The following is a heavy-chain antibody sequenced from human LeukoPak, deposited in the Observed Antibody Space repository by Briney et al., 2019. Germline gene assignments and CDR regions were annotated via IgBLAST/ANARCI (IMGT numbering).Heavy chain of an antibody. CDR2: MNPQTGAI. CDR3: ARENLNYYGSGSYLY. Sequence: ASVQVSCKASGYPFRGYYIHCVRQGPGQGLKWLGWMNPQTGAIKYPQRFEGRLTLTGDTSVTTVHMELSGLRSDDSAVYYCARENLNYYGSGSYLYWGQGSQVTVSS. J-gene: IGHJ4*02. CDR1: GYPFRGYY. D-gene: IGHD3-10*01. V-gene: IGHV1-2*02.